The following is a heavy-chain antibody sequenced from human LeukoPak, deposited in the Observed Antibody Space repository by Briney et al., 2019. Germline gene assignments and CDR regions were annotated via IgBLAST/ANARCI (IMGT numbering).Heavy chain of an antibody. CDR3: AREKAAAATPYYYYGMDV. V-gene: IGHV3-21*01. J-gene: IGHJ6*04. CDR1: GFTFSSYS. CDR2: ISSSSSYI. Sequence: GGSLRLSCAASGFTFSSYSMNWVRQAPGKGLEWVSSISSSSSYIYYADSVKGRFTISRDNAKNSLYLQMNSLRAEDTAVYYCAREKAAAATPYYYYGMDVRGKGTTVTVSS. D-gene: IGHD6-13*01.